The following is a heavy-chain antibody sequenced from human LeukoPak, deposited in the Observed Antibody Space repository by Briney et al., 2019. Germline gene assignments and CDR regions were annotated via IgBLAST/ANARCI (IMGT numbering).Heavy chain of an antibody. J-gene: IGHJ4*02. CDR2: IYYSGST. V-gene: IGHV4-59*01. CDR3: ATGDHSFDN. Sequence: SETLSLTCTVSGGSISSYYWSWIRQPPGKGLEWIGYIYYSGSTNYNPSLKSRVTISVDTSKNQFSLKLSSVTAADTAVYYCATGDHSFDNWGQGTLVTVTP. CDR1: GGSISSYY. D-gene: IGHD7-27*01.